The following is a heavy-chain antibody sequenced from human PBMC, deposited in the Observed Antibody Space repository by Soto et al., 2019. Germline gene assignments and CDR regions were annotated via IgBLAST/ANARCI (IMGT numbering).Heavy chain of an antibody. CDR1: GSSISNDF. V-gene: IGHV4-59*07. CDR2: IYYSGST. D-gene: IGHD3-10*01. J-gene: IGHJ4*02. CDR3: VGGSESYYNYFDD. Sequence: SATLSLTCNFSGSSISNDFWSWIRQPPGKGLEWIGYIYYSGSTNYNPSLKSRVTISVDTSKNQFSLKLSSVTAADTAVYYCVGGSESYYNYFDDWGQG.